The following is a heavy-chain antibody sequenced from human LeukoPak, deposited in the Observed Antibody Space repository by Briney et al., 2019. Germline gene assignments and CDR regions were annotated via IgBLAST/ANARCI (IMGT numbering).Heavy chain of an antibody. D-gene: IGHD3-22*01. CDR2: IYYSGST. Sequence: SQTLSLTCTVSGGSISSGGYSWSWIRQHPGKGLEWIGYIYYSGSTYYNPSLKSRVTISVDTSKNQFSLKLSSVTAADTAVYYCARAYYYDSSGYYRRSDYAFDIWGQGTMVTVSS. CDR3: ARAYYYDSSGYYRRSDYAFDI. V-gene: IGHV4-31*03. CDR1: GGSISSGGYS. J-gene: IGHJ3*02.